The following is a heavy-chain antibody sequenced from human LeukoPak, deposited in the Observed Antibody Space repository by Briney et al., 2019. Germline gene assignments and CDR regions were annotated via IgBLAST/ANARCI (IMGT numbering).Heavy chain of an antibody. J-gene: IGHJ4*02. CDR3: ARGGSDSDY. CDR2: IKEDGSEE. CDR1: GFTFSNYW. Sequence: GGSLRLSCEASGFTFSNYWMTWVRQAPGKGLEWVANIKEDGSEENYVDSVKGRFTISRDNGKNSLYLQMNALRVEDTAVYYCARGGSDSDYWGQGTLVTVSS. V-gene: IGHV3-7*04. D-gene: IGHD6-6*01.